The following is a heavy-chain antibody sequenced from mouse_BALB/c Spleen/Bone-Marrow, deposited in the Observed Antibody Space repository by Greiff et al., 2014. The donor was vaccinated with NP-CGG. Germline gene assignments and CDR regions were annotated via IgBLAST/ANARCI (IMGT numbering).Heavy chain of an antibody. CDR3: AREMAFDITTVVATGGYYFDY. CDR2: INPSNGRA. V-gene: IGHV1S81*02. CDR1: GYTFTSYW. D-gene: IGHD1-1*01. Sequence: QVQLQQSGAELVKPGASLKLSCKASGYTFTSYWMHWVKQRPGQGLEWIGEINPSNGRANYNEKFKSKATLTVDKSSSTAYMQLSSLTSEDSAVYYCAREMAFDITTVVATGGYYFDYWGQGTTLTVSS. J-gene: IGHJ2*01.